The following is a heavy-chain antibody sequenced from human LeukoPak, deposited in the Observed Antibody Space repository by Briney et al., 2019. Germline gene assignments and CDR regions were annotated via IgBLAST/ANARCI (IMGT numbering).Heavy chain of an antibody. CDR3: ARDQGGPMDY. J-gene: IGHJ4*02. CDR2: INPDGSST. Sequence: GGSLRLACTASGFTFSPNWMHRVRQAPGKGLEWVSRINPDGSSTRYADSVKGRFTISGDNAKNTLYLQMNSLRAADTAVYYCARDQGGPMDYWGQGSLVTVSS. CDR1: GFTFSPNW. V-gene: IGHV3-74*01. D-gene: IGHD3-16*01.